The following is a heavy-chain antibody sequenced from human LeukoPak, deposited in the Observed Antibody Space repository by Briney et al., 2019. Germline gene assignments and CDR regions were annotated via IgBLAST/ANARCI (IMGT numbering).Heavy chain of an antibody. CDR2: RNPNSGNT. D-gene: IGHD4-17*01. CDR3: ARGRRGDYGVY. J-gene: IGHJ4*02. CDR1: GYTFTSYD. V-gene: IGHV1-8*01. Sequence: VASVNVSCKASGYTFTSYDFNWVRQASGQGLEWMGWRNPNSGNTGYAQKFQGRVTMTRNTSISTAYMELTSLGSEDTAVYYCARGRRGDYGVYWGQGTLVTVSS.